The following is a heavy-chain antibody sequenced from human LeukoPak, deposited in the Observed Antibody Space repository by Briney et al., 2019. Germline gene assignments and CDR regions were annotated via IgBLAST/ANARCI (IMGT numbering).Heavy chain of an antibody. CDR1: GFTFSSYG. J-gene: IGHJ5*02. Sequence: GGSLRLSCAASGFTFSSYGMHWVRQAPGKGLEWVAFIRYDGSNKYYADSVKGRFTISRDNSNNTLYLQMNSLRAEDTAVYYCAKTYYDFWSGYSWGQGTLVTVSS. V-gene: IGHV3-30*02. CDR2: IRYDGSNK. D-gene: IGHD3-3*01. CDR3: AKTYYDFWSGYS.